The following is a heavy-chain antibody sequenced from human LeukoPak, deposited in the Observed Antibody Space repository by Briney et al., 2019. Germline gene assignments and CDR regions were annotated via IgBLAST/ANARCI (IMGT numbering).Heavy chain of an antibody. CDR2: IYYSGST. CDR3: ARQVYGIAAAGAYYYYGMDV. V-gene: IGHV4-59*08. D-gene: IGHD6-13*01. Sequence: PSETLSLTCTVSGGSISSYYWSWIRHPPGKGLEWIGYIYYSGSTNYKPSLKSRVTISVDTSKNQFSLKLSSVTAADTAVYYCARQVYGIAAAGAYYYYGMDVWGQGTTVTVSS. J-gene: IGHJ6*02. CDR1: GGSISSYY.